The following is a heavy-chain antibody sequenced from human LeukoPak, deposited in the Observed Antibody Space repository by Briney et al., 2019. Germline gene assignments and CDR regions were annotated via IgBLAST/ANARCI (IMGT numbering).Heavy chain of an antibody. CDR1: GYTFTGYY. D-gene: IGHD6-13*01. CDR3: ATATGGIAALPDY. V-gene: IGHV1-2*02. Sequence: ASVKVSCKASGYTFTGYYMHWVRPAPGQGLAWMGWINPNSGGTNYAQKFQGRVTMTRDTSISTAYMELSSLRSEDTAVYYCATATGGIAALPDYWGQGTLVTVSS. J-gene: IGHJ4*02. CDR2: INPNSGGT.